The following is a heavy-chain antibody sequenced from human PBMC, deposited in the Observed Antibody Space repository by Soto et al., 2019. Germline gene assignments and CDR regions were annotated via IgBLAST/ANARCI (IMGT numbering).Heavy chain of an antibody. CDR3: ARVAGDIVLVPAALLDY. CDR1: GFTFSSYA. J-gene: IGHJ4*02. V-gene: IGHV3-30-3*01. D-gene: IGHD2-2*01. Sequence: VPLVESGGGVVQPGRSLRLSCAASGFTFSSYAMHWVRQAPGKGLEWVAVISYDGSNKYYADSVKGRFTISRDNSKNTLYLQMNSLRAEDTAVYYCARVAGDIVLVPAALLDYWGQGTLVTVSS. CDR2: ISYDGSNK.